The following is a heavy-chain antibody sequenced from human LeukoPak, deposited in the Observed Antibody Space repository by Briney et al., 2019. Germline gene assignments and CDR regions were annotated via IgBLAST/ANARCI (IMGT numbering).Heavy chain of an antibody. CDR3: AREYSAFDH. J-gene: IGHJ4*01. Sequence: SETLSLTCTVSGDPISSHSDYKWTWIWQPPGKGLEWIGYVYHNGNINYNPFLGSRLTISVDTSKNQFSLRLTSVTAADTAVYFCAREYSAFDHWGHGTLVTVSS. D-gene: IGHD4-11*01. CDR2: VYHNGNI. CDR1: GDPISSHSDY. V-gene: IGHV4-61*08.